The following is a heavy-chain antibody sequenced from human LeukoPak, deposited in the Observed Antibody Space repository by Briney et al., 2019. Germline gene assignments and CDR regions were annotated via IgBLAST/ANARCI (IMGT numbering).Heavy chain of an antibody. Sequence: PSETLSLTCAVYGGSFSGYYWSWIRQPPGKGLEWIGEINHSGSTNYNPSLKSRVTISVDTSKNRFSLKLSSVTAADTAVYYCARGDSFSGNIACWGQGTLVTVSS. CDR3: ARGDSFSGNIAC. V-gene: IGHV4-34*01. J-gene: IGHJ4*02. CDR1: GGSFSGYY. D-gene: IGHD2-21*01. CDR2: INHSGST.